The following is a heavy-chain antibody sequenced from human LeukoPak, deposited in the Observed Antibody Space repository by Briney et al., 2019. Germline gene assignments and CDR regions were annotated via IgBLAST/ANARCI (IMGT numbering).Heavy chain of an antibody. V-gene: IGHV3-30*18. D-gene: IGHD4-17*01. J-gene: IGHJ4*02. CDR1: GFTFSSYG. CDR3: AKDPATVTAGDY. CDR2: ISYDGSNK. Sequence: GRSLRLSCAASGFTFSSYGMHWVRQAPGKGLEWVAVISYDGSNKYYADSVKGRFTISRDNSKNTLYLQMNSLRAEDTAVYYCAKDPATVTAGDYWGQGTLVTVSS.